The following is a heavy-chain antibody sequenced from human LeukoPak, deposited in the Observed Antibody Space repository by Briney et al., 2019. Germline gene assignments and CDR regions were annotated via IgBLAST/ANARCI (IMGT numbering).Heavy chain of an antibody. D-gene: IGHD2-2*02. CDR2: IIPIFGTA. CDR3: ASLTRYCSSTSCYSLFGAFDI. V-gene: IGHV1-69*05. Sequence: SVKVSCKASGGTFSSYAISWVLQAPGQGLEWMGGIIPIFGTANYAQKFQGRVTITTDESTSTAYMELSSLRSEDTAVYYCASLTRYCSSTSCYSLFGAFDIWGQGTMVTVSS. J-gene: IGHJ3*02. CDR1: GGTFSSYA.